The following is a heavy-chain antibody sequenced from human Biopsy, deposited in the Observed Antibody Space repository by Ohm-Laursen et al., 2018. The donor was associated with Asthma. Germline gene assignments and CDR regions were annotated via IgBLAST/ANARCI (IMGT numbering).Heavy chain of an antibody. CDR3: ARAVSSSSYWSFDL. J-gene: IGHJ2*01. Sequence: SETLSLTCIVSGDAMSTSGSYWGWIRQSPGKGLEWIGSIYYSGRTYYNPPRESRVTISADTSKNHFSLKVTSVAAADTAVYYCARAVSSSSYWSFDLWGRGDLVTVSS. V-gene: IGHV4-39*02. CDR2: IYYSGRT. D-gene: IGHD6-6*01. CDR1: GDAMSTSGSY.